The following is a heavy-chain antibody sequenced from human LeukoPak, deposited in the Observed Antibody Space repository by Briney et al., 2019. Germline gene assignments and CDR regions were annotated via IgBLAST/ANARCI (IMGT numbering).Heavy chain of an antibody. CDR2: INTNTGNP. J-gene: IGHJ1*01. V-gene: IGHV7-4-1*02. CDR3: ASQRHSSGWYDFQH. D-gene: IGHD6-19*01. Sequence: ASVKVSCKASGYTFTSYAMNWVRQAPGQGLEWMGWINTNTGNPTYAQGFTGRFVFSLDTSVSTAYLQISSLKAEDTAVYYCASQRHSSGWYDFQHWGQGTLVTVSS. CDR1: GYTFTSYA.